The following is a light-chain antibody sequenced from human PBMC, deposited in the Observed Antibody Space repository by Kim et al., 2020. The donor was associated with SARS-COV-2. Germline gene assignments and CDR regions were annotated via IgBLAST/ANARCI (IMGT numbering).Light chain of an antibody. CDR1: SLIINF. J-gene: IGLJ1*01. Sequence: SSSLPPSPPFSFSFVHTFIITFQVDSLIINFANFYRHKPGQAPVLVFYGSNFRPSGIPDRFSGSNSENTASLTISGVQAEDEAEYYCSSRVGNSYNHVFGNGT. CDR2: GSN. CDR3: SSRVGNSYNHV. V-gene: IGLV3-19*01.